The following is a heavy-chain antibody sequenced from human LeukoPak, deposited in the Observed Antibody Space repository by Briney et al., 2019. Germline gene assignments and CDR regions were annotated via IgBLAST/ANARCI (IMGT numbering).Heavy chain of an antibody. CDR1: GFTFSSYW. CDR2: IKQDGSEK. Sequence: GGSLRLSCAASGFTFSSYWMSWVRQAPGKGLEWVANIKQDGSEKNCVDSVRGRFTISRDNAKNSLYLQMSNLRAEDAAVYFCARGGGLDVWGQGATVTVSS. J-gene: IGHJ6*02. V-gene: IGHV3-7*03. CDR3: ARGGGLDV. D-gene: IGHD3-16*01.